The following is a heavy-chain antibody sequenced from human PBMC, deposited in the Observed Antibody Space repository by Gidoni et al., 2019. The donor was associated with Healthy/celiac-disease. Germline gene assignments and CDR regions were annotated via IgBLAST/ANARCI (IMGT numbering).Heavy chain of an antibody. CDR2: ISSSSSYT. J-gene: IGHJ4*02. CDR1: GFTFSDYY. Sequence: QVQLVASGGGLVKPVGSLRLSCAAYGFTFSDYYMSLIRQAQGKGLGWVSYISSSSSYTNYADSVKGRFTISRDNAKNSLYLQMNSLRAEDTAVYYCARVGRDGYNFVDYFDYWGQGTLVTVSS. CDR3: ARVGRDGYNFVDYFDY. V-gene: IGHV3-11*05. D-gene: IGHD5-12*01.